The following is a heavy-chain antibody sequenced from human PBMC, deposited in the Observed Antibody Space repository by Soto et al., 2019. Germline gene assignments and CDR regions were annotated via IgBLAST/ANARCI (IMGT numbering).Heavy chain of an antibody. J-gene: IGHJ5*02. CDR1: FTFSMYS. CDR3: TRDQGGSYDSWFDP. Sequence: RGSLRLSCNFTFSMYSMNWVRQAPGKGLEWVASISSGSAYIKYADSVKGRFTISRDNAKNSVSLQMNSLRVDDTAVYFCTRDQGGSYDSWFDPWGLGTLVTVSS. V-gene: IGHV3-21*01. CDR2: ISSGSAYI. D-gene: IGHD1-26*01.